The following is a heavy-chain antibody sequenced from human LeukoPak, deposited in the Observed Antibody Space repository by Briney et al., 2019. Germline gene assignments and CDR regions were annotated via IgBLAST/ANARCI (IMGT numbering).Heavy chain of an antibody. CDR1: GFTFSSYW. Sequence: GGSLRLSCAASGFTFSSYWMNWARQAPGKGLEWVASINHNGNVNYYVDSVKGRYTISRDNAKNSLYLQMSNLRAEDTAVYFCARGGGLDVWGQGATVTVSS. D-gene: IGHD3-16*01. CDR2: INHNGNVN. CDR3: ARGGGLDV. V-gene: IGHV3-7*03. J-gene: IGHJ6*02.